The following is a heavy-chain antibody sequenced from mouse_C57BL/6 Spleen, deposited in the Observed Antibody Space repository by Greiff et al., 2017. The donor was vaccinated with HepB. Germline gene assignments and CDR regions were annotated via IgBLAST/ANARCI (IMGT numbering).Heavy chain of an antibody. CDR1: GYSFTGYF. CDR2: INPYNGDT. CDR3: ARERDDWYFDV. Sequence: EVMLVESGPELVKPGDSVKISCKASGYSFTGYFMNWVMQSHGKSLEWIGRINPYNGDTFYNQKFKGKATLTVDKSSSTAHMELRSLTSEDSAVYYCARERDDWYFDVWGTGTTVTVSS. V-gene: IGHV1-20*01. D-gene: IGHD3-3*01. J-gene: IGHJ1*03.